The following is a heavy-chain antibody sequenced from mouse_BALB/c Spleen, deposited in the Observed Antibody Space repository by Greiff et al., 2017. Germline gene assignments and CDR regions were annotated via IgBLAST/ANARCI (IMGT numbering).Heavy chain of an antibody. CDR3: AIGGRRGLDY. Sequence: QVQLQQPGAELVKPGASVKLSCKASGYTFTSYWMHWVKQRPGQGLEWIGEINPSNGRTNYNEKFKSKATLTVDKSSSTAYMQLSSLTSEDSAVYYCAIGGRRGLDYWGQGTTLTVSS. V-gene: IGHV1S81*02. J-gene: IGHJ2*01. CDR1: GYTFTSYW. CDR2: INPSNGRT.